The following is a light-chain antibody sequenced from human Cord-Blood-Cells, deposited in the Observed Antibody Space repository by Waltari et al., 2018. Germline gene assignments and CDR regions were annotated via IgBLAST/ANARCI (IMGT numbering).Light chain of an antibody. Sequence: QSALTQPASWSGSPGQSITIPSTGTSSDVGSYNLVYWYQQPPGKAPNLMIYEVRKRPSGVSNRFSGSKSGNTASLTISGLQAEDEADYYCCSYAGSSTLVFGGGTKLTVL. J-gene: IGLJ2*01. CDR1: SSDVGSYNL. V-gene: IGLV2-23*02. CDR3: CSYAGSSTLV. CDR2: EVR.